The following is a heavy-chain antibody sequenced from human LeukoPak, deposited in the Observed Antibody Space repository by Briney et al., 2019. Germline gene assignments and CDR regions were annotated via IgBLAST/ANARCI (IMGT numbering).Heavy chain of an antibody. V-gene: IGHV1-46*01. CDR1: GYTFTRFY. D-gene: IGHD3-3*01. J-gene: IGHJ4*02. Sequence: ASVKVSCKASGYTFTRFYIHWVRQAPGQGLEWMGMINPSGDTTNYAQKLQGRVTMTTDTSTSTAYMELRSLRSDDTAVYYCAREGLRFLEWLSTPTDYWGQGTLVTVSS. CDR3: AREGLRFLEWLSTPTDY. CDR2: INPSGDTT.